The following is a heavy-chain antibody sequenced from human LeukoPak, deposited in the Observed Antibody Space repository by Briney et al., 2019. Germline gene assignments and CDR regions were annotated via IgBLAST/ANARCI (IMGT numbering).Heavy chain of an antibody. D-gene: IGHD2/OR15-2a*01. CDR1: GFSFTSYT. CDR3: VRDVSRRIGMDV. Sequence: GGSLRLSCLASGFSFTSYTMNWVREAPGKGLEWVSTISPVSSYTWYAESVKGRFTISRDNPKNSLYLQMDSLRAEDTAVYYCVRDVSRRIGMDVWGQGTTVTVPS. J-gene: IGHJ6*02. CDR2: ISPVSSYT. V-gene: IGHV3-21*01.